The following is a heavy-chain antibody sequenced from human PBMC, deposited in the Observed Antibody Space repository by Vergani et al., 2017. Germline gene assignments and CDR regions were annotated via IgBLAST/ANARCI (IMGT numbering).Heavy chain of an antibody. V-gene: IGHV1-46*01. J-gene: IGHJ6*02. CDR3: ARDHGYCSSTSCYYGMDV. CDR1: GYTFTSYY. CDR2: INPSGGST. D-gene: IGHD2-2*01. Sequence: QVQLVQSGAEVKKPGASVKVSCKASGYTFTSYYMHWVRQAPGQGLEWMGIINPSGGSTSYAQKFQGRVTMTRDTSTSTAYMELSSLRSEDTAVYYCARDHGYCSSTSCYYGMDVWGQGTTVTVSS.